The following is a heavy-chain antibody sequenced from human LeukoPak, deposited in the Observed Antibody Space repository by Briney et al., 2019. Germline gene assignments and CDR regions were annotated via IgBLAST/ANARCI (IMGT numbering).Heavy chain of an antibody. J-gene: IGHJ6*03. V-gene: IGHV3-21*01. Sequence: GGSLRLSCAASGFTFSGYSMNWVRQTPGKGLEWVSSITRDSIYTFYADSVRGRFTISRDNAKNLLSLQMNSLRAEDTAVYYCARDPYNGYYGDDYYYYMDVWGKGTTVTISS. D-gene: IGHD4-17*01. CDR2: ITRDSIYT. CDR3: ARDPYNGYYGDDYYYYMDV. CDR1: GFTFSGYS.